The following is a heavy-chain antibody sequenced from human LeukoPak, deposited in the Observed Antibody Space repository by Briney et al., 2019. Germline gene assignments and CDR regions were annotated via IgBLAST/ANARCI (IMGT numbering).Heavy chain of an antibody. V-gene: IGHV4-39*07. CDR2: VASSGTA. CDR1: GGSIRTSGYF. J-gene: IGHJ4*02. Sequence: SETLSLTCTVSGGSIRTSGYFWGCIRQSPGKGLEYFGSVASSGTAYYNPSLQGRVTISADMSRNQFSLKLSSVTAADTAIYYCTRDRAQWLVDYWGQGTLVTVSS. CDR3: TRDRAQWLVDY. D-gene: IGHD6-19*01.